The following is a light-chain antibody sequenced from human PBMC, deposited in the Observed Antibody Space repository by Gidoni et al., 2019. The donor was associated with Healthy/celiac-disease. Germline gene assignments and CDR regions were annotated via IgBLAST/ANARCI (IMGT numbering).Light chain of an antibody. CDR1: QSVSSSY. J-gene: IGKJ1*01. V-gene: IGKV3-20*01. CDR2: GAS. CDR3: QQYGSSPRT. Sequence: EIVLTQSPGTLSLSPGERATLSCRASQSVSSSYLAWYQQKPGQAPRLLIYGASSRATGIPDRFSGSGSGTDFTLTISRLEPEDVAVYYCQQYGSSPRTFSQGTKVEIK.